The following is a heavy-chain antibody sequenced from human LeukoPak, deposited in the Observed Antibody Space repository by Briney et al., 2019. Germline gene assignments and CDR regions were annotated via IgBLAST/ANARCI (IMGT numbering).Heavy chain of an antibody. CDR3: ARGGALRYFDWSSFDY. CDR2: IRYDGSNK. CDR1: GFTFSSYG. Sequence: PGGSLRLSCAASGFTFSSYGMHWVRQAPGKGLEWVAFIRYDGSNKYYADSVKGRFTISRDYSKNTLYLQMNGLRAEDTAVYYCARGGALRYFDWSSFDYWGQGTQVTVSP. D-gene: IGHD3-9*01. V-gene: IGHV3-30*02. J-gene: IGHJ4*02.